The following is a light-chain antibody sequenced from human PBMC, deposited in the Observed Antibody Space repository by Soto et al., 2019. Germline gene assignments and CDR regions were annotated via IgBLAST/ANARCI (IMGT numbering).Light chain of an antibody. CDR3: PXYXSXXT. V-gene: IGKV3-20*01. CDR2: GAS. CDR1: QSVSHNY. Sequence: EIPLTQSAGNPYRYTGASATLSCRASQSVSHNYAAWYQPKPGQAPRLLIYGASNRATGIPDRFSGSGSGTAFTLTISRLQPEESAXXXCPXYXSXXTXGQGTQVDIK. J-gene: IGKJ1*01.